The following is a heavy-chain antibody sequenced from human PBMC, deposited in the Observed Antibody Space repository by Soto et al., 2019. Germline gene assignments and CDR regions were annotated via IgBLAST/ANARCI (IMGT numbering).Heavy chain of an antibody. Sequence: HPSETLSLTCAVYGGSFSGYYWSWVRQAPGKGLEWVSVIYSGGSTYYADSVKGRFTISRDNSKNTLYLQMNSLRAEDTAVYYCARTTSYSSGWYYFDYWGQGTLVTVSS. CDR1: GGSFSGYY. V-gene: IGHV3-66*01. D-gene: IGHD6-19*01. J-gene: IGHJ4*02. CDR3: ARTTSYSSGWYYFDY. CDR2: IYSGGST.